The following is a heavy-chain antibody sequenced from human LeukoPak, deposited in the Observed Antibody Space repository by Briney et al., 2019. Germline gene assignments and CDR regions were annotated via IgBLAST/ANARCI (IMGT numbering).Heavy chain of an antibody. D-gene: IGHD1-26*01. J-gene: IGHJ4*02. CDR2: ITASGTAM. CDR1: GVTLSTYA. V-gene: IGHV3-48*02. Sequence: GGSLRLSCAASGVTLSTYAMSWARQAPGKGLEWVSHITASGTAMFYADSVKGRFTISRDNAKNSLYLQMNSLRDEDTAVYYCASSGSYRFDYWGQGTLVTVSS. CDR3: ASSGSYRFDY.